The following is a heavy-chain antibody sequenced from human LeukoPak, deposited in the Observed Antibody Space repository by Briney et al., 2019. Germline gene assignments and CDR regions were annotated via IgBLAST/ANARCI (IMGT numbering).Heavy chain of an antibody. J-gene: IGHJ6*02. CDR2: MNPNSGNT. CDR1: GYTFTSYD. CDR3: ARDYGDYEFYYYGMDV. V-gene: IGHV1-8*01. D-gene: IGHD4-17*01. Sequence: ASVKVSCKASGYTFTSYDINWVRQATGQGLEWMGWMNPNSGNTGYAQKFQGRVTMTRNTSISTAYMELSSLRSEDTAVYYCARDYGDYEFYYYGMDVWGQGTTVNVSS.